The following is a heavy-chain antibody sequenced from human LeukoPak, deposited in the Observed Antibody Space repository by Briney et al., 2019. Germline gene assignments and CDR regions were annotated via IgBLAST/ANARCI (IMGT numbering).Heavy chain of an antibody. CDR2: ISGSGGST. Sequence: GGSLRLSCAASGFTFSSYAMSWVRQAPGKGLEWVSAISGSGGSTYYADSVKGRFTISRDNSKNTLYLQMNSLRAEDTAVYYCAKRGSGISSGWYRGPRITSEYYFDYWGQGTLVTVSS. CDR3: AKRGSGISSGWYRGPRITSEYYFDY. D-gene: IGHD6-19*01. CDR1: GFTFSSYA. J-gene: IGHJ4*02. V-gene: IGHV3-23*01.